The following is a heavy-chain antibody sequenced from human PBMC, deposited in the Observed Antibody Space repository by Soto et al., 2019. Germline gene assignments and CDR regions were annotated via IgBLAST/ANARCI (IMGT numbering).Heavy chain of an antibody. J-gene: IGHJ4*02. Sequence: PGGSPEIPFRGLGYRFKSYWIGRVPQIPRKGQEWMGIIFPRDSDTRYSPSFQGRVTISTDESISSLFLQWNSLKASDTAMYYCVRGDVGDTFWGAFYFDLWGQGTLVTVSS. D-gene: IGHD3-16*01. CDR3: VRGDVGDTFWGAFYFDL. CDR2: IFPRDSDT. V-gene: IGHV5-51*01. CDR1: GYRFKSYW.